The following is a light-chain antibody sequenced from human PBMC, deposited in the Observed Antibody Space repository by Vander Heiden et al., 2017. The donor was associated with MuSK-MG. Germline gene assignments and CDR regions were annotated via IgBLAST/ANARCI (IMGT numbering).Light chain of an antibody. CDR2: DAS. J-gene: IGKJ4*01. CDR1: QDISNY. CDR3: QQDYNLPPT. Sequence: DIQMTQSPSSLSASVGDRVTITCQASQDISNYLNWYQQKPGKAPKLLIYDASNLETGVPSRFSGSGSGTDFTFTISSLQPEDIATYYCQQDYNLPPTFGGGTKLEIK. V-gene: IGKV1-33*01.